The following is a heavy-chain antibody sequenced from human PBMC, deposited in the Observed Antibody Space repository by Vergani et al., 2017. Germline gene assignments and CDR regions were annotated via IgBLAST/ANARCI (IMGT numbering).Heavy chain of an antibody. D-gene: IGHD1-1*01. CDR2: IYPADSDT. CDR3: ARHTTYTDS. V-gene: IGHV5-51*01. CDR1: EYSFGNYW. Sequence: EVLLVESGGDLVQPGESLKISCKGSEYSFGNYWIGWVRQMPGKGLEWMGIIYPADSDTRYSPSFQGQVTISADKSISTAFLQWDSLKASDTALYYCARHTTYTDSWGQGTLVTVSS. J-gene: IGHJ4*02.